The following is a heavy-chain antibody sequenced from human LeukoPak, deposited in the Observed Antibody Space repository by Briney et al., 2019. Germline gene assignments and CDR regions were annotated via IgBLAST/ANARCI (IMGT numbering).Heavy chain of an antibody. CDR3: ARAYDSSGLHDY. J-gene: IGHJ4*02. CDR2: IYYSGST. Sequence: PSETLSLTCTVSGGSISSSSYYWGWIRQPPGKGLEWIGSIYYSGSTYYNPSLKSRVTISVDTSKNQFSLKLSSVTAADTAVYYCARAYDSSGLHDYWGQGTLVTVSS. V-gene: IGHV4-39*01. CDR1: GGSISSSSYY. D-gene: IGHD3-22*01.